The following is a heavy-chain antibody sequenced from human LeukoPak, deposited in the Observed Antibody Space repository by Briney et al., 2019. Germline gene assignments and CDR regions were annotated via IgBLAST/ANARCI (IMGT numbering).Heavy chain of an antibody. Sequence: GGSLRLSCAASGFTFSSYAMHWVRQAPGKGLEYVSAISSNGGSTYYANSVKGRFTISRDNSKNTLYLQMGSLRAEDMAVYDCARAESYYYCMDVWGQGTTVTVSS. CDR3: ARAESYYYCMDV. CDR2: ISSNGGST. J-gene: IGHJ6*02. V-gene: IGHV3-64*01. CDR1: GFTFSSYA.